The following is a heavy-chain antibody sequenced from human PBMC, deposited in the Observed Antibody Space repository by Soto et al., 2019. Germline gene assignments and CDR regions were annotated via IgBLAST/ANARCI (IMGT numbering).Heavy chain of an antibody. V-gene: IGHV3-30-3*01. D-gene: IGHD3-3*01. CDR3: ARGYDFWSGYYYPYGMDV. CDR2: ISCDGSNK. J-gene: IGHJ6*02. Sequence: PGGSLRLSCAASGLTFSDYYMSWIRQAPGKGLEWVADISCDGSNKNYADSVKGRFTISRDNSKNTLYLQMNSLRAEDTAVYYCARGYDFWSGYYYPYGMDVWGQGTTVTVSS. CDR1: GLTFSDYY.